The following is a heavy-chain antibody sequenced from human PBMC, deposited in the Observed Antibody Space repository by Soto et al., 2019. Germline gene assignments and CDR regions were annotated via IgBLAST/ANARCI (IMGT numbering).Heavy chain of an antibody. CDR1: GYSFTSYW. J-gene: IGHJ6*02. V-gene: IGHV5-51*01. Sequence: GESLKISCKGSGYSFTSYWIGWVRQMPGKGLEWMGIIYPGDSDTSYSPSFQGQVTISADKSISTAYLQWSSLKASDTAMYYCARGTTAMANYYYYGMDVWGQGTTVTVSS. CDR3: ARGTTAMANYYYYGMDV. CDR2: IYPGDSDT. D-gene: IGHD5-18*01.